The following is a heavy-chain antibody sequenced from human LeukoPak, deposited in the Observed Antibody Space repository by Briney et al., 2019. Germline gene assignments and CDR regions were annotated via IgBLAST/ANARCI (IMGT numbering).Heavy chain of an antibody. CDR2: IKQDGSEK. V-gene: IGHV3-7*01. J-gene: IGHJ4*02. CDR3: ARMRYSSH. CDR1: GFTFSSDW. Sequence: GGSLRLSCAASGFTFSSDWMSWVRQTPGKGLEWVANIKQDGSEKNYLDSVKGRFSISRDNAKNSLYLQMNSLRVEDTAMYYCARMRYSSHWGQGTLVTVSS. D-gene: IGHD6-19*01.